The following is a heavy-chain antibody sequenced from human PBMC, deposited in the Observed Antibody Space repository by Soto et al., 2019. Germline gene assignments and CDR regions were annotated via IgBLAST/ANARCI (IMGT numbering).Heavy chain of an antibody. CDR1: GFTFSTHA. J-gene: IGHJ4*02. Sequence: QVQLVESGGGVVQPGRSLRLSCAASGFTFSTHAMHWVRQAPGKGLECVAIVSFDGSNKYYADSVKGRFTISRDNSKNPLYLHMSGLTPEDTAVYYCAGDQTGITTTGGGRMDHWGQGTLVTVSS. CDR2: VSFDGSNK. CDR3: AGDQTGITTTGGGRMDH. D-gene: IGHD1-20*01. V-gene: IGHV3-30-3*01.